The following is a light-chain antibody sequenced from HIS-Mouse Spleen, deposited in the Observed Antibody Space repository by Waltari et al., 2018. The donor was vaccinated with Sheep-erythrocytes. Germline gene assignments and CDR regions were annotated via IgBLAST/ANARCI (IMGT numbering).Light chain of an antibody. Sequence: DIVLTQSPATLSLSPGERATLSCSASQSVSSYLAWYQQKPGQAPRLLIYDASNRATGIPARFSGSGSGTDFTLTISSLEPEDFAVYYCQQRSNWPPTFGQGTKVEIK. J-gene: IGKJ1*01. CDR1: QSVSSY. CDR2: DAS. CDR3: QQRSNWPPT. V-gene: IGKV3-11*01.